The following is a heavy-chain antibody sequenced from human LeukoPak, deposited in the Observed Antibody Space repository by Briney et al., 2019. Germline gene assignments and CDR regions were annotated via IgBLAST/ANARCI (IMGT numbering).Heavy chain of an antibody. V-gene: IGHV4-39*01. CDR2: NYYSGST. J-gene: IGHJ4*02. D-gene: IGHD5-18*01. CDR1: GGSISSSSYY. CDR3: ARCGTAMVIDY. Sequence: SETLSLTCTVSGGSISSSSYYWVWIRQPPGKGLEWIGRNYYSGSTYYTPSLKSRVTISVDTSKNQFSLKLSSVTAADTAVYYCARCGTAMVIDYWGQGTLVTVSS.